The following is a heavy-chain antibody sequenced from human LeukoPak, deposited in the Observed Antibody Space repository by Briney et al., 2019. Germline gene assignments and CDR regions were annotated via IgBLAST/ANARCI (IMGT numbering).Heavy chain of an antibody. CDR2: ITASGGST. J-gene: IGHJ6*02. CDR1: GLTFSTYA. Sequence: GGSLRLPYAASGLTFSTYAMSWVRQAPGKGLEWVSAITASGGSTYYADSVKGRFTISRDNSKNTLNLQMNSLRAEDTAVYYCAKHEGGSMNVWGQGTTVTVSS. V-gene: IGHV3-23*01. D-gene: IGHD3-16*01. CDR3: AKHEGGSMNV.